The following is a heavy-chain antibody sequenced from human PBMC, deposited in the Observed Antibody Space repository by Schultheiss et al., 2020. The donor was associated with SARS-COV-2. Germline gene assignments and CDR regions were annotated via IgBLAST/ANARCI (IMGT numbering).Heavy chain of an antibody. J-gene: IGHJ5*02. CDR1: GFSLSTSGVG. CDR3: ARSPERGYDFWSGYYQNNWFDP. D-gene: IGHD3-3*01. Sequence: SGPTLVKPTQTLTLTCTFSGFSLSTSGVGVGWIRQPPGKALEWLALIYWNDDKRYSPSLKSRLTISKDTSKSQVVLTMTNMDPVDTATYYCARSPERGYDFWSGYYQNNWFDPWGQGTLVTVSS. V-gene: IGHV2-5*01. CDR2: IYWNDDK.